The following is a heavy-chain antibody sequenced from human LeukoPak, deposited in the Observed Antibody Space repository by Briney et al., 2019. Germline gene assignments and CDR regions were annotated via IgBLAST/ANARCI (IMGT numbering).Heavy chain of an antibody. CDR3: AKEWGDYGDYYVDY. Sequence: GGTLRLSCAASGFTFSSYGMSWVRQAPGKGLEWVSAISGSGGSTYYADSVKGRFTISRDNSKNTLYLQMNSLRAEDTAVYYCAKEWGDYGDYYVDYWGQGTLVTVSS. J-gene: IGHJ4*02. V-gene: IGHV3-23*01. D-gene: IGHD4-17*01. CDR2: ISGSGGST. CDR1: GFTFSSYG.